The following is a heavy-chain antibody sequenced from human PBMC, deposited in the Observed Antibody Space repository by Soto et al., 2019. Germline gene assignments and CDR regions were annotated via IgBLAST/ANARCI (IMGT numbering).Heavy chain of an antibody. CDR1: GFTFSNSG. Sequence: QVQLVESGGGVVHPGKSLRLSCVASGFTFSNSGMHWVRQAPGKGLQWVAVISYDGSKKYSTDSVKGRFSVSRDNSNNTLYLQMDSLRAADTAMYDCAKASPGYSFDFWGQGTLVTVSS. V-gene: IGHV3-30*18. D-gene: IGHD5-18*01. CDR2: ISYDGSKK. J-gene: IGHJ5*01. CDR3: AKASPGYSFDF.